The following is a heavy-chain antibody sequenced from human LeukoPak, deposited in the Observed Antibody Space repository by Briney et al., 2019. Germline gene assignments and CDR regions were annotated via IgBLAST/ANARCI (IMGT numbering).Heavy chain of an antibody. CDR3: ARRSLAPGYSSGWYSVGAFDY. CDR1: GGSISSSSYY. J-gene: IGHJ4*02. CDR2: IYSSGST. V-gene: IGHV4-39*01. Sequence: TETLFLTCTVSGGSISSSSYYWGWIRQPPGKGLEWIGSIYSSGSTYYNPSLKSRVTISVDTSKNQFSLKLSSVTAADTAVYYCARRSLAPGYSSGWYSVGAFDYWGQGTLVTVSS. D-gene: IGHD6-19*01.